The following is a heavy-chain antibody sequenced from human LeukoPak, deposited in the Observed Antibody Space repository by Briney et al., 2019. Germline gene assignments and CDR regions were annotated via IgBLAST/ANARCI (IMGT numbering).Heavy chain of an antibody. CDR2: IKQDGSGK. V-gene: IGHV3-7*01. Sequence: PGGSLRLSCAVTGFTFSSYWMSWVRQAPGKGLEWVANIKQDGSGKYYVDSVKGRFTISRDNAKNSLYLQTNSLRAEDTAVYYCARAGDVATIHYGMDVWGQGTTVTVSS. D-gene: IGHD5-12*01. J-gene: IGHJ6*02. CDR3: ARAGDVATIHYGMDV. CDR1: GFTFSSYW.